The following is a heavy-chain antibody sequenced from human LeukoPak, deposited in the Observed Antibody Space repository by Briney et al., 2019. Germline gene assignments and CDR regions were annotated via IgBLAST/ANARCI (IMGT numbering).Heavy chain of an antibody. CDR3: ARDATMIVV. J-gene: IGHJ4*02. V-gene: IGHV3-48*03. CDR2: ISSSGSTI. D-gene: IGHD3-22*01. CDR1: GFTFSSSE. Sequence: GGSLRLSCAASGFTFSSSEMNWVRQAPGRGLEWVSYISSSGSTIYYADSVKGRFTTSRDNAKNSLYLQMNSLRAEDTAVYYCARDATMIVVWGQGTLVTVSS.